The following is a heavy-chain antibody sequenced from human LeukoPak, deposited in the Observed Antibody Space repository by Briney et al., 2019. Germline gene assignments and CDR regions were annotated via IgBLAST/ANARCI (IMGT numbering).Heavy chain of an antibody. Sequence: PGGSLRLSCAASKFSFSAYWMHWVRQAPGKGLVWVSRINSDESRTNYADSVKGRFTISRDNAKNTLYLQMNSLRAEDTAVYYCARVLTGSWDWFDPWGQGTLVTVSS. CDR1: KFSFSAYW. V-gene: IGHV3-74*01. CDR2: INSDESRT. D-gene: IGHD2-8*02. J-gene: IGHJ5*02. CDR3: ARVLTGSWDWFDP.